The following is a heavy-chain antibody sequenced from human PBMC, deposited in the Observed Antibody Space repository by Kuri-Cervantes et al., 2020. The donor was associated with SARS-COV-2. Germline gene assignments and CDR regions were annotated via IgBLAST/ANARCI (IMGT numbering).Heavy chain of an antibody. CDR2: MNHNSGNT. CDR3: ASRLREDYGEDY. CDR1: GYTFTSYD. V-gene: IGHV1-18*01. J-gene: IGHJ4*02. D-gene: IGHD4-17*01. Sequence: ASVKVSCKASGYTFTSYDINWLRQATGQGLEWMGWMNHNSGNTNYAQKLQGRVTMTTDTSTSTAYMELRSLRSDDTAVYYCASRLREDYGEDYWGQGTLVTVSS.